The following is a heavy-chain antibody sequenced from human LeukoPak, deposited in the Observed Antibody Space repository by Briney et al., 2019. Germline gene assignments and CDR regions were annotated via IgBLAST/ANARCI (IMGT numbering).Heavy chain of an antibody. CDR1: GFTFSDYY. CDR2: ISSSSSYT. D-gene: IGHD1-26*01. Sequence: GGSLRLSCAASGFTFSDYYMSWIRQAPGKGLEWVSYISSSSSYTNYADSVKGRFTITRDNAKNSLYLQMNSLRAEDTAVYYCARGGGRSYSDAFDIWGQGTVVTVSS. J-gene: IGHJ3*02. CDR3: ARGGGRSYSDAFDI. V-gene: IGHV3-11*05.